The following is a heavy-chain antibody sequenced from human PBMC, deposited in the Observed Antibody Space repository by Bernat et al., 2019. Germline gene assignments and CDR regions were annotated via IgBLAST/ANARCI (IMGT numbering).Heavy chain of an antibody. V-gene: IGHV1-69*01. CDR1: GGTFSSYA. D-gene: IGHD3-9*01. Sequence: QVQLVQSGAEVKKPGSSVKVSCKASGGTFSSYAISWVRQAPGQGLEWMGGIIPIFGTANYAQKFQGRVTITADESTSTAYMELSSLRSEDTAVYYCARDTYYDILTGSLPGAFDIWGQGTMVTVSS. CDR3: ARDTYYDILTGSLPGAFDI. J-gene: IGHJ3*02. CDR2: IIPIFGTA.